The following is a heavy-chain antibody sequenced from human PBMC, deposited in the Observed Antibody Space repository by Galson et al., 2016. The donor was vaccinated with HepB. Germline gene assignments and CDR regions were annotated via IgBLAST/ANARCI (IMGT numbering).Heavy chain of an antibody. Sequence: SLRLSCAASGFKLGSYGMHWVRQAPGKGLEWEAIISYEGSNKYYGDSVKGRFTISRDNSKNALYLQMNSLRVEDTAVYYCARAGYYGSGSYHYNYGRDVWGQGATVTVSS. V-gene: IGHV3-33*01. CDR2: ISYEGSNK. D-gene: IGHD3-10*01. CDR3: ARAGYYGSGSYHYNYGRDV. CDR1: GFKLGSYG. J-gene: IGHJ6*02.